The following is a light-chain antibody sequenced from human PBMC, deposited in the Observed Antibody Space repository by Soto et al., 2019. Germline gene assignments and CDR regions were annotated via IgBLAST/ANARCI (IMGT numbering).Light chain of an antibody. CDR2: GAS. Sequence: DIVLTQSPGTLSLSPGERATLSCRASQSVSSSYLAWYQQKPGQAPRPLIYGASSRATGIPDRFSGGGSGTDFTLTISRLEPEDFVVYYCQHYGTSPTWTFGQGTKVEIK. CDR3: QHYGTSPTWT. J-gene: IGKJ1*01. CDR1: QSVSSSY. V-gene: IGKV3-20*01.